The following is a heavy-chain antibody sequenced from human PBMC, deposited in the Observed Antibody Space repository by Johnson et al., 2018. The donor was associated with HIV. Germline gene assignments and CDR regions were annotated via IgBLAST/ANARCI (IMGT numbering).Heavy chain of an antibody. CDR1: GFTFNNYG. CDR2: IRFDETIK. J-gene: IGHJ3*02. D-gene: IGHD1-26*01. Sequence: QVQLVESGGGVVQPGGSLRLSCAASGFTFNNYGMHWVRQSPGKGLEWVAFIRFDETIKYYGDSVKGRFTISRDNSKNTLYLQMNSLRVEDTAVYYCAKGVGGDAFDIWGQGTMVTVSS. V-gene: IGHV3-30*02. CDR3: AKGVGGDAFDI.